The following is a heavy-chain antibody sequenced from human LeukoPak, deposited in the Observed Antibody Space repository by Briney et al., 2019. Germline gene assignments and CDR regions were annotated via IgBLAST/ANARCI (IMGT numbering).Heavy chain of an antibody. CDR1: GFTVSSYG. J-gene: IGHJ3*01. CDR3: AKARIASAGTGAFDV. Sequence: GGSLRLSCAASGFTVSSYGMTWVRQAPGKGLEWVSAFSATDGSAQYAESVKGRFTISRDNSKNTLYLQMNSLRDEDTAVYYCAKARIASAGTGAFDVWGQGTMVSVSS. V-gene: IGHV3-23*01. CDR2: FSATDGSA. D-gene: IGHD6-13*01.